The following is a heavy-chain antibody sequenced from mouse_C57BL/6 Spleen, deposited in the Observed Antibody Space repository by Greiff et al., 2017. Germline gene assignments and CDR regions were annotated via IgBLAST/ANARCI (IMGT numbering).Heavy chain of an antibody. CDR2: INPGSGGT. J-gene: IGHJ2*01. CDR3: ARGGVYDYDGDY. CDR1: GYAFTNYL. Sequence: VQLQQSGAELVRPGTSVKVSCKASGYAFTNYLIEWVKQRPGQGLEWIGVINPGSGGTNYNEKFKGKATLTADKSSSTAYMQRSSLTSEDSAVYFCARGGVYDYDGDYWGQGTTLTVSS. V-gene: IGHV1-54*01. D-gene: IGHD2-4*01.